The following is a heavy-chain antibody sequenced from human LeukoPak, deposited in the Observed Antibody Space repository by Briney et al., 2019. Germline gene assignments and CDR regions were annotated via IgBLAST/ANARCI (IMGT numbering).Heavy chain of an antibody. CDR1: GGSISSSSYY. J-gene: IGHJ6*03. D-gene: IGHD2-21*02. CDR3: ARANTAYCGGDCLYYYYYMDV. Sequence: PSETLSLTCTVSGGSISSSSYYWSWIRQPAGKGLEWIGRIYTSGSTNYNPSLKSRVTISVDTSKNQFSLKLSSVTAADTAVYYCARANTAYCGGDCLYYYYYMDVWGKGTTVTISS. V-gene: IGHV4-61*02. CDR2: IYTSGST.